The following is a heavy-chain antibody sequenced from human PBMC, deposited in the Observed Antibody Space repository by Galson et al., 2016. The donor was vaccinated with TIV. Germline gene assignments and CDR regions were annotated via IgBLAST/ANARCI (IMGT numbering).Heavy chain of an antibody. CDR3: ARPGNYDGDRRGAFDI. V-gene: IGHV3-48*04. CDR1: GFTFSSYH. CDR2: ITYSSATI. J-gene: IGHJ3*02. Sequence: SLRLSCAASGFTFSSYHMDWVRQAPGKGLEWISFITYSSATIYYADSVKGRFTISRDNAKNSLYLQMNSLRAEDTAVYYCARPGNYDGDRRGAFDIWGQGXMVTVSP. D-gene: IGHD4-23*01.